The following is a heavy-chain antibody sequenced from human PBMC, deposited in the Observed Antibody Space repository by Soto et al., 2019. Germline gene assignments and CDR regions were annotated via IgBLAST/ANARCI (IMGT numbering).Heavy chain of an antibody. Sequence: GRSLRLSYTASGFTLSSYAMRWVRQAPGKWLEWVSAISGSGGSTYYADSVKGRFTISRDNSKHTLYLQMNSLRAEDTAVYYCAKDPSLPRVAFDIWGQGPMVTVS. V-gene: IGHV3-23*01. D-gene: IGHD6-6*01. CDR3: AKDPSLPRVAFDI. CDR1: GFTLSSYA. CDR2: ISGSGGST. J-gene: IGHJ3*02.